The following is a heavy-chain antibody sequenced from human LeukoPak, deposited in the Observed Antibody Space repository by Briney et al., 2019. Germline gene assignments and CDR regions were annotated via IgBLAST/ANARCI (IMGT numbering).Heavy chain of an antibody. D-gene: IGHD6-13*01. CDR1: GFTFRTRV. Sequence: PGGTLRLSCAASGFTFRTRVMSSVRQAPGNGLESFSSLGSTGNTYYIAYVKGRFSISRDYSQNTLYLEMNSLRAEDTATYFCAKVRYASAWYLFDHWGRGTLVAVSS. CDR2: LGSTGNT. V-gene: IGHV3-23*01. CDR3: AKVRYASAWYLFDH. J-gene: IGHJ4*02.